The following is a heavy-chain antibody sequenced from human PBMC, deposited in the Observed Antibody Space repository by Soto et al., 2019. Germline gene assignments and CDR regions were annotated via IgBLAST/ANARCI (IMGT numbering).Heavy chain of an antibody. CDR2: ISSSGSII. CDR1: GFTFSDYY. CDR3: ERDQGYYESSGYFDY. Sequence: GGSLRLSCAASGFTFSDYYMSWIRQAPGKGLEWVSYISSSGSIIYYADSVKGRFTISRDNAKNSLYLQMNSLRAEDTAVYYCERDQGYYESSGYFDYWGQGTLVTVYS. V-gene: IGHV3-11*01. J-gene: IGHJ4*02. D-gene: IGHD3-22*01.